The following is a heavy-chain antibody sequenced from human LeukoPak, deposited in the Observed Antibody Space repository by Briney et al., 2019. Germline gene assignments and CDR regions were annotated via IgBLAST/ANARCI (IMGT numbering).Heavy chain of an antibody. CDR2: INPNSGGT. D-gene: IGHD6-13*01. CDR1: GYAFTGYY. CDR3: ARPLLVFDYYYGMDV. V-gene: IGHV1-2*02. Sequence: ASVKVSCKASGYAFTGYYMHWVRQAPGQGLEWLGWINPNSGGTNYAQKFQGRGTMTRDTSISTAYMELSRLRSDDTAVYYCARPLLVFDYYYGMDVWGQGTTATVSS. J-gene: IGHJ6*02.